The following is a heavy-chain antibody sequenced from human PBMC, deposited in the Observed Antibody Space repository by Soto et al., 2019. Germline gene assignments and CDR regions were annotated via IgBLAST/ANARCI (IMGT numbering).Heavy chain of an antibody. CDR2: ISDRGDTT. D-gene: IGHD1-1*01. Sequence: EVQLLESGGGLVQPGGSLRLSCAASGFTISSNAMYWVRQAPGKGLEWVSAISDRGDTTHYADSVKGRFTISGDTSKNTLYLQLNALRADDTAVYYCAKDKPGTTSFDYWGQGTLVTVSS. CDR1: GFTISSNA. CDR3: AKDKPGTTSFDY. J-gene: IGHJ4*02. V-gene: IGHV3-23*01.